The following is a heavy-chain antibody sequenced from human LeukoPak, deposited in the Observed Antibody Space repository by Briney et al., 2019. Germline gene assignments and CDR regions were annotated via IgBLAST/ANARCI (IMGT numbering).Heavy chain of an antibody. D-gene: IGHD6-19*01. Sequence: GGSLRLSCAASGFTVSSNYMSWVRQAPGKGLEWVSVIYSAGNTNYADSVKGRFTISRDNSKNTVYLQMNSLRAEDTAVYYCARVSSSGWYVFDYWGQGTLVTVSS. CDR2: IYSAGNT. J-gene: IGHJ4*02. V-gene: IGHV3-53*01. CDR3: ARVSSSGWYVFDY. CDR1: GFTVSSNY.